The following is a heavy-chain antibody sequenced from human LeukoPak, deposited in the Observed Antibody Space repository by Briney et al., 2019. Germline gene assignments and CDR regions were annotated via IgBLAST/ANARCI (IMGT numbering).Heavy chain of an antibody. CDR3: VKDRFGDLDN. D-gene: IGHD4-17*01. V-gene: IGHV3-30*18. J-gene: IGHJ4*02. Sequence: GKSLRLSCAASGYSFRNYAMHWVRQAPAKGLEWVAVIWHDGSKKFYVESVKGRFTISRDNSNNIVYLQMNSLRPEDTAVYYCVKDRFGDLDNWGQGTRVTVSS. CDR2: IWHDGSKK. CDR1: GYSFRNYA.